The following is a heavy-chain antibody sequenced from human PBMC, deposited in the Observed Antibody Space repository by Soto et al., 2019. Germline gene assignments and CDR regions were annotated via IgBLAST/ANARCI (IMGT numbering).Heavy chain of an antibody. CDR2: INAGNGNT. CDR3: ARETYYYASSGRRSYYFDY. V-gene: IGHV1-3*05. CDR1: GYTFTSYA. J-gene: IGHJ4*02. D-gene: IGHD3-22*01. Sequence: QVQLVQSGAEEKKPGASVKVSCKASGYTFTSYAMHWVRQAPGQRLEWMGWINAGNGNTKYSQKFQSRVTITRDTSASTAYMELSSLRSEDTAVYYCARETYYYASSGRRSYYFDYWGQGTLVTVSS.